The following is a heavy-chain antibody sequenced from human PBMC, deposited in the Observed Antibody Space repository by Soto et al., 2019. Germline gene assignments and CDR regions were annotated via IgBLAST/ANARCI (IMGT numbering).Heavy chain of an antibody. CDR3: ARQSSSWKKYYYYYYGMEV. CDR2: IYYSGST. Sequence: SETLSLTCTVSGGSISSGDYYWSWIRQPPGKGLEWIGYIYYSGSTNYNPSLKSRVTISVDTSKNQFSLKLSSVTAADTAVYYCARQSSSWKKYYYYYYGMEVWGQGTTVTVSS. J-gene: IGHJ6*02. V-gene: IGHV4-61*08. D-gene: IGHD6-13*01. CDR1: GGSISSGDYY.